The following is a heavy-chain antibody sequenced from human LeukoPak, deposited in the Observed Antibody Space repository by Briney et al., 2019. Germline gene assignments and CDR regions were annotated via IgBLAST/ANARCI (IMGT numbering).Heavy chain of an antibody. J-gene: IGHJ6*02. D-gene: IGHD1-14*01. CDR2: IYYSGST. CDR1: GGSISSGGYY. Sequence: TSQTLSLTCTASGGSISSGGYYWSWIRQHPGKGLEWIGYIYYSGSTYYNPSLKSRVTISVDTSKNQFSLKLSSVTAADTAVYYCARDNNPEYYSYGMDVWGQGTTVTVSS. CDR3: ARDNNPEYYSYGMDV. V-gene: IGHV4-31*03.